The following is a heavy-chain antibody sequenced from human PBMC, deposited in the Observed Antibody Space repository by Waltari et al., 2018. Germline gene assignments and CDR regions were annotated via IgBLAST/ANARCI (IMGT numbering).Heavy chain of an antibody. CDR2: MNPNSGNT. Sequence: QVQLVQSGAEVKKPGASVKVSCKASGYTFTSYDINWVRRATGQGLEWMGWMNPNSGNTGYAQKFQGRVTITRNTSISTAYMELSSLRSEDTAVYYCARGRNYYDKSPLDAFDIWGQGTMVTVSS. D-gene: IGHD3-22*01. V-gene: IGHV1-8*03. CDR3: ARGRNYYDKSPLDAFDI. J-gene: IGHJ3*02. CDR1: GYTFTSYD.